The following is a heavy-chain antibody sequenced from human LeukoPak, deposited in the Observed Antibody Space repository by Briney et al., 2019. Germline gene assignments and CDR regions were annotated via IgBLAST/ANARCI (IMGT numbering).Heavy chain of an antibody. V-gene: IGHV3-33*01. Sequence: GGSLRLSCAASGFTFSSYGMHWVRQAPGKGLEWMAVIWYDGSNKYYADSVKGRFTISRDNSKNTLYLQMNSLRAEDTAVYYCARDGRTTAALDYWGQGTLVTVSS. J-gene: IGHJ4*02. D-gene: IGHD1-1*01. CDR2: IWYDGSNK. CDR3: ARDGRTTAALDY. CDR1: GFTFSSYG.